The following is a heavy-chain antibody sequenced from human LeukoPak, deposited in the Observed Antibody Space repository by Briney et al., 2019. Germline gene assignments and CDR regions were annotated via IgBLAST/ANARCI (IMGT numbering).Heavy chain of an antibody. V-gene: IGHV3-7*01. CDR3: TNMDS. D-gene: IGHD2-2*03. CDR1: GFNFTKTW. Sequence: GESLRLSCAASGFNFTKTWMTWVRQAPGTGLEWVANIDREGSAKYYVDSVKGRFTISRDNAKNSLNLQMSLLRADDTAVYYCTNMDSWGQGTLVTVSS. CDR2: IDREGSAK. J-gene: IGHJ4*02.